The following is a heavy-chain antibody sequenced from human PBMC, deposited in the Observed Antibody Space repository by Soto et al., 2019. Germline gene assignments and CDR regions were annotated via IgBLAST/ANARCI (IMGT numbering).Heavy chain of an antibody. CDR3: MRRFFP. J-gene: IGHJ5*02. CDR1: GGSISGSTYY. D-gene: IGHD3-3*01. CDR2: FSSSGST. Sequence: PSETLSLTCTVSGGSISGSTYYWGWIRQPPGKGLEWIGTFSSSGSTYYTPSLKSRVTISVDTSKNHFSLKLTSVTAADTAVYYCMRRFFPWGQGTLVTVSS. V-gene: IGHV4-39*01.